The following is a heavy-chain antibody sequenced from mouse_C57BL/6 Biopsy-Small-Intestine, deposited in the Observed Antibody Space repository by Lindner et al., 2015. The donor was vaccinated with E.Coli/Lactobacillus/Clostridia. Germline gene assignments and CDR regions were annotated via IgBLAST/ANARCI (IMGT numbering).Heavy chain of an antibody. CDR2: INPSSGYT. D-gene: IGHD2-13*01. CDR3: ASPPIYYGDYLFAY. CDR1: GYTFLSYW. V-gene: IGHV1-7*01. J-gene: IGHJ3*01. Sequence: VQLQESGAELAKPGASVTMSCKASGYTFLSYWMHWVKQRPGQGLEWIGYINPSSGYTEYNQKFKDKATLTADKSSSTAYMQLSSLTSEDSAVYYCASPPIYYGDYLFAYWGQGTLVTVSA.